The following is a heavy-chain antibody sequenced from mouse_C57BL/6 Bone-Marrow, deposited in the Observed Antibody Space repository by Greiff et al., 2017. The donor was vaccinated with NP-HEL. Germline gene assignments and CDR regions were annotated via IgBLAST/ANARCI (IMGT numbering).Heavy chain of an antibody. CDR2: IYPRSGNT. CDR1: GYTFTSYG. Sequence: VQLQQSGAELARPGASVKLSCKASGYTFTSYGISWVKQRTGQGLEWIGEIYPRSGNTYYNEKFKGKATLTADKSSSTAYMELRSLTSEDSAVYFCARRGLRNWYFDVWGTGTTVTVSS. CDR3: ARRGLRNWYFDV. D-gene: IGHD2-4*01. J-gene: IGHJ1*03. V-gene: IGHV1-81*01.